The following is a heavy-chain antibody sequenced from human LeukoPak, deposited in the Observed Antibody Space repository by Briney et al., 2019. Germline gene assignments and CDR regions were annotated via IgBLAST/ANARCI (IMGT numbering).Heavy chain of an antibody. D-gene: IGHD3-22*01. CDR2: INHSGST. CDR3: ARANYYDSSGYHYSSGAFDI. J-gene: IGHJ3*02. CDR1: GGSFSGYY. Sequence: PSETLSLTCAVYGGSFSGYYWSWIRQPPGKGLEWIGEINHSGSTNYNPSLKSRVTISVDTSKNQFSLKLSSVTAADTAVYYCARANYYDSSGYHYSSGAFDIWGQGTMVTVSS. V-gene: IGHV4-34*01.